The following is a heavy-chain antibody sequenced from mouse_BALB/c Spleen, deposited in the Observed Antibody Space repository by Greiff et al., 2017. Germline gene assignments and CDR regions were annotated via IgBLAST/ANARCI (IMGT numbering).Heavy chain of an antibody. V-gene: IGHV5-2*03. J-gene: IGHJ3*01. D-gene: IGHD1-1*01. CDR1: EYEFPSHD. CDR2: INSDGGST. Sequence: DVKLVESGGGLVQPGESLKLSCESNEYEFPSHDMSWVRKTPEKRLELVAAINSDGGSTYYPDTMERRFIISRDNTKKTLYLQMSSLRSEDTAMYYCANYYGSTAWFAYWGQGTLVTVSA. CDR3: ANYYGSTAWFAY.